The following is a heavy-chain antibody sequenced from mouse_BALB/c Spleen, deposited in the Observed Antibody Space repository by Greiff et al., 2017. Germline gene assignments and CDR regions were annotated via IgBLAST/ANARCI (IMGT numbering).Heavy chain of an antibody. D-gene: IGHD2-4*01. CDR2: IDPANGNT. CDR1: GFNIKDTY. Sequence: VQLQQSGAELVKPGASVKLSCTASGFNIKDTYMHWVKQRPEQGLEWIGRIDPANGNTKYDPKFQGQATITADTSSNTAYLQLSSLTSEDTAVYYCARDDYDAWFAYWGQGTLVTVSA. CDR3: ARDDYDAWFAY. V-gene: IGHV14-3*02. J-gene: IGHJ3*01.